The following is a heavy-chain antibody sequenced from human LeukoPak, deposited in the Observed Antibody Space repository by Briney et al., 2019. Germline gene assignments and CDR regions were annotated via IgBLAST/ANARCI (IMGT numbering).Heavy chain of an antibody. CDR1: GGSISSSSYY. V-gene: IGHV4-39*07. D-gene: IGHD3-22*01. CDR2: IYYSGST. J-gene: IGHJ3*02. CDR3: ARVQYYDSSGSSDAFDI. Sequence: KPSETLSLTCTVSGGSISSSSYYWGWIRQPPGKGLEWIGSIYYSGSTYYNPSLKSRVTISVDTSKNQFSLKLSSVTAADTAVYYCARVQYYDSSGSSDAFDIWGQGTMVTVSS.